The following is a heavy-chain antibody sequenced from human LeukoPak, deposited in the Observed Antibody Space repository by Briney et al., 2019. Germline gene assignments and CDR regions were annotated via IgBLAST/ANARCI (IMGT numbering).Heavy chain of an antibody. CDR3: ITDHKDNWNPPGDI. CDR1: GFTFDDYA. V-gene: IGHV3-9*01. CDR2: ISWNSGSI. J-gene: IGHJ3*02. D-gene: IGHD1-20*01. Sequence: GGSLRLSCAASGFTFDDYAMHWVRQAPGKGLEWVSGISWNSGSIGYADSVKGRFTISRDNAKNSLYLQMNSLRAEDTAVYYCITDHKDNWNPPGDIWGQGTMVTVSS.